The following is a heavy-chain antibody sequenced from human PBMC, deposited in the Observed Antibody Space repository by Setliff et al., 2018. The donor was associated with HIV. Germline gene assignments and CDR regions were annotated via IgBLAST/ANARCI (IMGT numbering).Heavy chain of an antibody. Sequence: SETLSLTCTVSGYSISSGYYWGWIRQPPGKGLEWIGYIFYSGSTNYNPSLKSRVTMSVDTSKNQFSLKLNPVTAADTAVYYCARMDTSYRSFEYWGQGTLVTVSS. CDR2: IFYSGST. J-gene: IGHJ4*02. V-gene: IGHV4-61*05. D-gene: IGHD5-18*01. CDR1: GYSISSGYY. CDR3: ARMDTSYRSFEY.